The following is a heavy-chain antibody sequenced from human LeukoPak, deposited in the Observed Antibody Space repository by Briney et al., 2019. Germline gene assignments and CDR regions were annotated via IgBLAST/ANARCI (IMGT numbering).Heavy chain of an antibody. J-gene: IGHJ5*02. V-gene: IGHV3-48*03. D-gene: IGHD4-11*01. Sequence: PGGSLRLSCAASGFTFSSYEMNWVRQAPGKGLEWVSYISSSGSTIYYADSVKGRFTISRDNAKNSLYLQMNSLRAEDTAVYYCARYDYSNYDDWFDPWGQETLVTVSS. CDR2: ISSSGSTI. CDR3: ARYDYSNYDDWFDP. CDR1: GFTFSSYE.